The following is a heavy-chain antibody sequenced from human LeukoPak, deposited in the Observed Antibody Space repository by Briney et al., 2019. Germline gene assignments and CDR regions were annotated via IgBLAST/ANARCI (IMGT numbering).Heavy chain of an antibody. V-gene: IGHV3-23*01. CDR3: AKAPVTSCRGAYCYPFDS. CDR2: TSSSDAGT. Sequence: GGSLRLSCAASELTVTSNYMSWVRQAPGKGLEWVAATSSSDAGTYHADSVRGRFTISRDNSKNTLYLQMNSLSAEDAAVYFCAKAPVTSCRGAYCYPFDSWGQGTLVTVSS. CDR1: ELTVTSNY. D-gene: IGHD2-21*01. J-gene: IGHJ4*02.